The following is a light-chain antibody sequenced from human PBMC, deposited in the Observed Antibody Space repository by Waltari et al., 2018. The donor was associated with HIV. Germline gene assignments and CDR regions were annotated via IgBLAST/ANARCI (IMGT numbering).Light chain of an antibody. J-gene: IGLJ3*02. Sequence: QSALTQPASVSGSPGQSITMSCTGSSSDVGGYNYVSWYQQHPGKAPKVLIYDCIDRPSGVSDRFSGSKSGNTASLTISGLQAEDEADYYCSSYTSSGTVAFGGGTTLTVL. CDR1: SSDVGGYNY. CDR3: SSYTSSGTVA. CDR2: DCI. V-gene: IGLV2-14*03.